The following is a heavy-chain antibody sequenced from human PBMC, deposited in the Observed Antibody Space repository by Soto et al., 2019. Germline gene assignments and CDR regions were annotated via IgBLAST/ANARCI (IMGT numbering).Heavy chain of an antibody. D-gene: IGHD6-6*01. CDR1: GGTFSSYA. CDR2: IIPIFGTA. J-gene: IGHJ4*02. CDR3: ARAMGVAARHYYFDY. V-gene: IGHV1-69*13. Sequence: ASVKVSCKASGGTFSSYAISWVRQAPGQGLEWMGGIIPIFGTANYAQKFQGRVTITADESTSTAYMELSSLRSEDTAVYYCARAMGVAARHYYFDYWGQGTLVTVSS.